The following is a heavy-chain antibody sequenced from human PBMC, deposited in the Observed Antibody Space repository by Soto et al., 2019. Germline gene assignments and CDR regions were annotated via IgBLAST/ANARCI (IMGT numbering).Heavy chain of an antibody. Sequence: GASVKVSCKASGYTFTGYYMHWVRQAPGQRLEWMGWINAGNGNTKYSQKFQGRVTITRDTSASTAYMELSSLRSEDTAVYYCARNRQWLAHNWFDPWGQGTLVTVSS. CDR2: INAGNGNT. CDR3: ARNRQWLAHNWFDP. V-gene: IGHV1-3*01. D-gene: IGHD6-19*01. CDR1: GYTFTGYY. J-gene: IGHJ5*02.